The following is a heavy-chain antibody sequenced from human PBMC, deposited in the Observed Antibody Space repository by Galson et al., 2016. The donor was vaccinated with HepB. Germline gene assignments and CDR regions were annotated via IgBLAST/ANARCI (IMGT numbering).Heavy chain of an antibody. CDR1: GFIFSSYA. J-gene: IGHJ4*02. D-gene: IGHD1-14*01. CDR3: ARDYRSIPPAYYFDY. Sequence: SLRLSCAASGFIFSSYAMHWVRQAPGKGLEWVAVIWYDGSLKYYADSVKGRFTISRDNSKNTLYLQMNRLRAEDTAVYYCARDYRSIPPAYYFDYWGQGTLVTVSS. CDR2: IWYDGSLK. V-gene: IGHV3-33*01.